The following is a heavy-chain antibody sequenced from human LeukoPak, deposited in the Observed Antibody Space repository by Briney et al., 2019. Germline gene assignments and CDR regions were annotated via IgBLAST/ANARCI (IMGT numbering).Heavy chain of an antibody. V-gene: IGHV4-59*01. CDR3: ARSSRGAAAGFDY. Sequence: KPSETLSLTCTVSGGSISNYYWSWIRQPPGKGLEWIGYIYYSGSTNYNPSLKSRVIISVDTSKNQFSLKLSSVTAADTAVYYCARSSRGAAAGFDYWGQGTLVTVSS. CDR2: IYYSGST. J-gene: IGHJ4*02. D-gene: IGHD6-13*01. CDR1: GGSISNYY.